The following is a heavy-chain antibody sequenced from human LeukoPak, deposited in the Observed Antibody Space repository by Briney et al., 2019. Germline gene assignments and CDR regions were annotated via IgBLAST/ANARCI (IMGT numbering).Heavy chain of an antibody. Sequence: PSETLSLTCVVSGGSISGYHWGWIRQPPGKGLEWIGYISYTGITRDNPSLRSRVFMSVDTSKNQFSLRLSSVTAADPAVYFCARREYRCNLSYAFDVWGQGTMVAVSS. D-gene: IGHD4-23*01. V-gene: IGHV4-59*12. J-gene: IGHJ3*01. CDR1: GGSISGYH. CDR3: ARREYRCNLSYAFDV. CDR2: ISYTGIT.